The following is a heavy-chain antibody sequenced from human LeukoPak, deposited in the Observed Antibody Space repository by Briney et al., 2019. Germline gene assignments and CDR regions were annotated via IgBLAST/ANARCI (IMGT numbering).Heavy chain of an antibody. CDR3: ARVSEDYSSGWYEEYFQY. Sequence: GGSLRLSCAASGFTFSRYGMHWVRQAPGKGLEWVAVIWYDGSKKNHADSVKGRFTISRDNSKNTLNLQMTSLRAEDTAVYYCARVSEDYSSGWYEEYFQYWGQGTLVIVSS. CDR1: GFTFSRYG. V-gene: IGHV3-33*01. D-gene: IGHD6-19*01. CDR2: IWYDGSKK. J-gene: IGHJ1*01.